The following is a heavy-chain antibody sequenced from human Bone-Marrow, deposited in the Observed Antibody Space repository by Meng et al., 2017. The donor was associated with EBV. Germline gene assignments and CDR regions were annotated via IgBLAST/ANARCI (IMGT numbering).Heavy chain of an antibody. V-gene: IGHV3-23*01. CDR1: GFTFSSYA. CDR3: TRGGTGGIHAVGES. CDR2: ISGSGGST. J-gene: IGHJ5*02. D-gene: IGHD2-8*02. Sequence: EGLLWGSGGGLVPPGGSLRLSCAAFGFTFSSYAMSWVRQAPGKGLEWVSAISGSGGSTYYADSVKGRFTISRDNSKNTLYLQMNSLRAEDTAVYYCTRGGTGGIHAVGESWGQGTLVTVSS.